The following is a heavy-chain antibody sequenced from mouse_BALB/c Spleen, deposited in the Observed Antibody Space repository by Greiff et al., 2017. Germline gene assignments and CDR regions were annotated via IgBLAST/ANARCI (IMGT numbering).Heavy chain of an antibody. J-gene: IGHJ2*01. Sequence: VQVVESGAELVKPGASVKLSCTASGFNIKDTYMHWVKQRPEQGLEWIGRIDPANGNTKYDPKFQGKATITADTSSNTAYLQLSSLTSEDTAVYYCARQVGPFFDYWGQGTTLTVSS. V-gene: IGHV14-3*02. CDR2: IDPANGNT. D-gene: IGHD1-3*01. CDR3: ARQVGPFFDY. CDR1: GFNIKDTY.